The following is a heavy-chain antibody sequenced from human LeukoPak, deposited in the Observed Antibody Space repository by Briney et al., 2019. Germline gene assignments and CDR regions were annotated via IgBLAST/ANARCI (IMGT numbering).Heavy chain of an antibody. J-gene: IGHJ5*02. D-gene: IGHD5-24*01. Sequence: PGGSLRLSCAASGFTFSTYSMNWVRQAPGEGLEWVSYISSSSTTIYYADSVKGRFTISRDNAKNSLFLQMNSLRDDDTAVYYCARASFQRWLQLGGAWGQGTLVTVSS. CDR1: GFTFSTYS. CDR2: ISSSSTTI. CDR3: ARASFQRWLQLGGA. V-gene: IGHV3-48*02.